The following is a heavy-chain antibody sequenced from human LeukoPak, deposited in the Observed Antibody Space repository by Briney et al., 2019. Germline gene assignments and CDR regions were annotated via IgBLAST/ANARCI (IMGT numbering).Heavy chain of an antibody. J-gene: IGHJ4*02. CDR1: GFTFSSYS. CDR3: ARLAGIAAAGTLSYFDY. CDR2: ISYDGSNK. D-gene: IGHD6-13*01. Sequence: PGGSLRLSCAASGFTFSSYSMNWVRQAPGKGLEWVAVISYDGSNKYYADSVKGRFTISRDNSKNTLYLQMNSPRAEDTAVYYCARLAGIAAAGTLSYFDYWGQGTLVTVSS. V-gene: IGHV3-30*03.